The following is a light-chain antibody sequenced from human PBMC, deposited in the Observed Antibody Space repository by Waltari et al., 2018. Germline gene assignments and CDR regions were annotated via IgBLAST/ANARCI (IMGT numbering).Light chain of an antibody. CDR1: SSNIGHTF. CDR2: DND. J-gene: IGLJ3*02. V-gene: IGLV1-51*02. CDR3: GTWDDSLNAGV. Sequence: QSVLTQPPSVSAAPGPTVTISCSGSSSNIGHTFVLWYQQLPGTAPKLLIYDNDRRPSGIPDRFSGSKSATSAALGITGLQTGDEADYYCGTWDDSLNAGVFGGGTKLTVL.